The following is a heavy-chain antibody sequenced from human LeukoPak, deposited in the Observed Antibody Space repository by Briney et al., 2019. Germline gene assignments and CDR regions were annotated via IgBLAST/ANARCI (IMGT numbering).Heavy chain of an antibody. CDR3: ASGHDSGYDPSPGFDY. CDR1: GGSFSGYY. D-gene: IGHD5-12*01. J-gene: IGHJ4*02. V-gene: IGHV4-34*01. Sequence: SETLSLTCAVYGGSFSGYYWSWIRQPPGKGLEWIGEINHSGSTNYNPSLKSRVTISVDTSKNQFSLKLSSVTAADTAVYYCASGHDSGYDPSPGFDYWGQGTLVTVSS. CDR2: INHSGST.